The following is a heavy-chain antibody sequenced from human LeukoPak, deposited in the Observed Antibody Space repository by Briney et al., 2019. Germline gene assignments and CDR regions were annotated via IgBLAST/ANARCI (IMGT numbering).Heavy chain of an antibody. CDR1: GGSISSSNW. Sequence: SGTLSLTCAVSGGSISSSNWWSWVRQPPGKGLEWIGEIYHSGSTNYNPSLKSRVTISVDTSKNQFSLKLSSVTAADTAVYYCARLHVSSSSPIDYWGQGTLVTVSS. CDR2: IYHSGST. V-gene: IGHV4-4*02. J-gene: IGHJ4*02. CDR3: ARLHVSSSSPIDY. D-gene: IGHD6-6*01.